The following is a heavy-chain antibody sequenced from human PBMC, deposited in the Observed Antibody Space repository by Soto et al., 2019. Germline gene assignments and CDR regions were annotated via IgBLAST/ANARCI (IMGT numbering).Heavy chain of an antibody. CDR3: ARGVTMIVVAIPYYFDY. CDR2: IYYSGST. J-gene: IGHJ4*02. Sequence: SETLSLTCTVSGGSISIGGYYWSWIRQHPGKGLEWIGYIYYSGSTYYNPSLKSRVTISVDTSKNQFSLKLSSVTAADTAVYYCARGVTMIVVAIPYYFDYWGQGTLVTVSS. V-gene: IGHV4-31*03. D-gene: IGHD3-22*01. CDR1: GGSISIGGYY.